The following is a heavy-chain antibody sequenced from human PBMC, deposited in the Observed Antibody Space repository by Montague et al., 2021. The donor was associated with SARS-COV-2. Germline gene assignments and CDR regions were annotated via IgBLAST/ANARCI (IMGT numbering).Heavy chain of an antibody. D-gene: IGHD3-3*01. J-gene: IGHJ6*03. V-gene: IGHV4-59*01. CDR2: IYNSGSN. CDR1: GGSISSYY. CDR3: ARALVPEEWLFGVDYYYYMDV. Sequence: SETLSLTCTVSGGSISSYYWSWIRQPPGKGLEWIGYIYNSGSNNYNSPLKSRVIISVNTSKNQSFLMLSSATAADTAVYYCARALVPEEWLFGVDYYYYMDVWGKGTTVTVSS.